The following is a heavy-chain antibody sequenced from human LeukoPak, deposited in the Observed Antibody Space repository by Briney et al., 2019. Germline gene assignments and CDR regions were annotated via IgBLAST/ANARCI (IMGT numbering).Heavy chain of an antibody. J-gene: IGHJ4*02. D-gene: IGHD4-11*01. CDR1: GFSLRDYS. CDR2: IKQDGGET. CDR3: TREDHSNYNY. V-gene: IGHV3-7*01. Sequence: HAGGSLRLSCAASGFSLRDYSMAWVRQAPGKGLEWVASIKQDGGETFYVDSVKGRFTISRDNAKNSLYLQMNSLRAEDTAVYYCTREDHSNYNYWGQGTLVTVSS.